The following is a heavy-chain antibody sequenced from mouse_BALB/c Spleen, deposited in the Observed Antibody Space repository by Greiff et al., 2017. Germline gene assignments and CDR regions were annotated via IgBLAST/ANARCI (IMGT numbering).Heavy chain of an antibody. CDR2: ISSGGGST. Sequence: VQLKESGGGLVKPGGSLKLSCAASGFAFSSYDMSWVRQTPEKRLEWVAYISSGGGSTYYPDTVKGRFTISRDNAKNTLYLQMSSLKSEDTAMYYCARHLYYYGSSDYYAMDYWGQGTSVTVSS. V-gene: IGHV5-12-1*01. CDR3: ARHLYYYGSSDYYAMDY. CDR1: GFAFSSYD. J-gene: IGHJ4*01. D-gene: IGHD1-1*01.